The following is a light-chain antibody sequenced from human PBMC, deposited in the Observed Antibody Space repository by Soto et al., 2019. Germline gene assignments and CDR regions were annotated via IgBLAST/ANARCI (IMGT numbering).Light chain of an antibody. Sequence: DIPLTQSPSSLSAPVGDRVTITCRASQTIHNFLNWYQQTPGKAPKLLNYAASNLRGGVPSRVSGGGSGTDFTLTINSLQPEDFATYCCQESFSPLYTFGRGTMRDI. J-gene: IGKJ2*01. CDR3: QESFSPLYT. CDR1: QTIHNF. CDR2: AAS. V-gene: IGKV1-39*01.